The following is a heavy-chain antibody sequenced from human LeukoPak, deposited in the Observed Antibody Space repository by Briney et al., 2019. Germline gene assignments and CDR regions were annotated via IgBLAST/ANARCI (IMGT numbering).Heavy chain of an antibody. CDR2: ISGSGGST. D-gene: IGHD2-15*01. CDR1: GFTFSSYA. J-gene: IGHJ4*02. V-gene: IGHV3-23*01. CDR3: AKAPRVVVVAATNFDY. Sequence: PGGSLRLSCAASGFTFSSYAMSWVRQAPGQGLEWVSAISGSGGSTYYADSVEGRFTISRDNSKNTLYLQMNSLRAEDTAVYYCAKAPRVVVVAATNFDYWGQGTLVTVSS.